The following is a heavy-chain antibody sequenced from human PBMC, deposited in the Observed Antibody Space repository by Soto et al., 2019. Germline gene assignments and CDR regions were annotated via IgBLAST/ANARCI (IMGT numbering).Heavy chain of an antibody. CDR1: GFTFSSYA. CDR2: ISGSGGST. Sequence: GGSLRLSCAASGFTFSSYAMSLVRQAPGKGLEWVSSISGSGGSTYYADSVKGRFTIATDNSKNTLYRQRNSMRAEDTAVYYCAKGKTNSGYGYWCQGTLVTVSS. CDR3: AKGKTNSGYGY. V-gene: IGHV3-23*01. J-gene: IGHJ4*02. D-gene: IGHD5-12*01.